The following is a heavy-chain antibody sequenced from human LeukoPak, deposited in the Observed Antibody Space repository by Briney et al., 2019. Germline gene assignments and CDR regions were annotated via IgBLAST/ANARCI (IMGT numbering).Heavy chain of an antibody. D-gene: IGHD3-22*01. J-gene: IGHJ3*02. CDR2: IYYSGST. CDR3: ARRTNYYDSSGRDAFDI. V-gene: IGHV4-39*07. CDR1: GGSISSSSYY. Sequence: SETLSLTCTVSGGSISSSSYYWGWIRQPPGKGLEWIGSIYYSGSTYYNPSLKSRVTISVDTSKNQFSLKLSSVTAADTAVYYCARRTNYYDSSGRDAFDIWGQGTMVTVSS.